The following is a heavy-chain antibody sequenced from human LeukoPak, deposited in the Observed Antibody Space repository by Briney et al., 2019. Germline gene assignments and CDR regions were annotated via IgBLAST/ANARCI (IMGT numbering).Heavy chain of an antibody. D-gene: IGHD3-10*01. V-gene: IGHV4-34*08. CDR2: INHSGST. CDR1: GFTFSSYA. CDR3: AKRQRHPRGVRGVVDY. Sequence: PGGSLRLSCAASGFTFSSYAMSWVRQPPGKGLEWIGEINHSGSTNYNPSLKSRVTISVDTSKNQFSLKLSSVTAADTAVYYCAKRQRHPRGVRGVVDYWGQGTLVTVSS. J-gene: IGHJ4*02.